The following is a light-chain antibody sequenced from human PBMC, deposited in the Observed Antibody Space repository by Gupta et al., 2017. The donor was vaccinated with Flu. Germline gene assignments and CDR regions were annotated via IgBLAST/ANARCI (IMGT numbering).Light chain of an antibody. V-gene: IGLV2-14*01. Sequence: QSALTQPASVSGSPGQSITISCTGTSSDVGGYNYVSWYQHHPGKAPKRMIYEVINRPSGVSNRFSGSKSSNTASLTISGLQAEDEADYYCSSYTSSNSLEFGGGTKLTVL. CDR2: EVI. CDR3: SSYTSSNSLE. CDR1: SSDVGGYNY. J-gene: IGLJ3*02.